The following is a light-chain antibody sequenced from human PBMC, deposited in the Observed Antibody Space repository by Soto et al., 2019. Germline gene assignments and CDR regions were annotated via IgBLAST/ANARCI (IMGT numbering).Light chain of an antibody. CDR3: SSYTRSSTRV. V-gene: IGLV2-14*01. Sequence: QSVLTQPASVSGSPGQSITISCTGTSSDVGGYNYVSWYQQHPGKAPKLMISEVSNRPSGVSNRFSGSKSGNTASLTISGLQAEDEADYYCSSYTRSSTRVFGNGTKVTV. CDR1: SSDVGGYNY. CDR2: EVS. J-gene: IGLJ1*01.